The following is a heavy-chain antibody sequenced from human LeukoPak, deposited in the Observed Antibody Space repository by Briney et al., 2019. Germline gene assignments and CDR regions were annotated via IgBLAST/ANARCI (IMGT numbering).Heavy chain of an antibody. V-gene: IGHV3-53*01. Sequence: GGSLRLSCAASGFIVSDHYMGWVRQAPGKGLDWVSVMYSSGNIHYADSAEGRFTISRDNSKNTLYLQMNSVRAEDTAVYYCARVEVTIFGVVIMDVWGKGTTVTVSS. CDR1: GFIVSDHY. CDR3: ARVEVTIFGVVIMDV. D-gene: IGHD3-3*01. CDR2: MYSSGNI. J-gene: IGHJ6*03.